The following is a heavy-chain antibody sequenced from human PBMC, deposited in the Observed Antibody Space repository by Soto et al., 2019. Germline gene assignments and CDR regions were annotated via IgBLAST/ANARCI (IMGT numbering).Heavy chain of an antibody. CDR1: GFTFSSYG. J-gene: IGHJ2*01. CDR3: AKTLRWPNWYFDL. V-gene: IGHV3-30*18. CDR2: ISYDGSNK. D-gene: IGHD4-17*01. Sequence: QVQLVESGGGVVQPGRSLRLSCAASGFTFSSYGMHWVRQAPGKGLEWVAVISYDGSNKYYADSVKGRFTISRDNSKNTLYLQMNSLRAEDTAVYYCAKTLRWPNWYFDLWGRGTLVTVSS.